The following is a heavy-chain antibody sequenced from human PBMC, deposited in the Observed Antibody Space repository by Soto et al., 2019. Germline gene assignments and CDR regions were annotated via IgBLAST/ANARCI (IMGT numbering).Heavy chain of an antibody. D-gene: IGHD2-8*02. CDR1: GFTFSSYG. CDR3: AKDLELYWISNGYYFDY. J-gene: IGHJ4*02. V-gene: IGHV3-30*18. CDR2: ILYDGSNK. Sequence: GGSPRLSCAASGFTFSSYGMHWVRQAPGKGLEGVAVILYDGSNKYYADSVKGRFTISRDNSKNTLYLQMNSLRAEDTAVYYCAKDLELYWISNGYYFDYWGQGTLVTVSS.